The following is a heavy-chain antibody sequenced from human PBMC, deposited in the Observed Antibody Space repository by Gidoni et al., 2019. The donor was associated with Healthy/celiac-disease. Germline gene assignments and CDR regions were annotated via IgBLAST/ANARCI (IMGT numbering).Heavy chain of an antibody. Sequence: QLQLQESGPGLVKPSETLSLTCTVSGGSISSSSYYWGWIRQPPGKGLEWIGSIYYSGSTYYNPSLKSRVTISVDTSKNQFSLKLSSVTAADTAVYYCARGSGVSVLLDYWGQGTLVTVSS. V-gene: IGHV4-39*01. D-gene: IGHD3-10*01. CDR3: ARGSGVSVLLDY. CDR1: GGSISSSSYY. CDR2: IYYSGST. J-gene: IGHJ4*02.